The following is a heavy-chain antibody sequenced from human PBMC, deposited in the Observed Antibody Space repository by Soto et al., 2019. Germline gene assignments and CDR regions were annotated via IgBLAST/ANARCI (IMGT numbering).Heavy chain of an antibody. J-gene: IGHJ3*02. CDR2: IKSNTDGGTI. Sequence: EVHLVESGGGLVKPGGSLRLSCAASGFTFNNAWMHWVRQAPGKGLEWVGRIKSNTDGGTIDYAAPVKGRFSISRDDSENTLYLQMNSLKTEDTAFYYCTTDDCSGGSCYDAFVIWGQGTVVTVSS. V-gene: IGHV3-15*07. D-gene: IGHD2-15*01. CDR3: TTDDCSGGSCYDAFVI. CDR1: GFTFNNAW.